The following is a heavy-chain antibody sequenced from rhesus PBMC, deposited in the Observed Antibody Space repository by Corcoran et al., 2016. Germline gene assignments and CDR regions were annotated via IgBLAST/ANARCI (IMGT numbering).Heavy chain of an antibody. J-gene: IGHJ4*01. CDR1: GASISSYW. CDR2: ITVTIVPP. V-gene: IGHV4-80*01. D-gene: IGHD3-3*01. Sequence: QVQLQESGPGLVKPSETLSLTCAVSGASISSYWWSWIRQPPGKGLEWIGEITVTIVPPSSNPPLTIRVTISTAPAKTQFSLKLSSVPAADTAVYYCARARAGGYNFWSGYYWGQGVLVTVSS. CDR3: ARARAGGYNFWSGYY.